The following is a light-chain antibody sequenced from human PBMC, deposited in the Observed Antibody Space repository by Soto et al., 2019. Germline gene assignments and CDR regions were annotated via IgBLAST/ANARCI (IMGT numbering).Light chain of an antibody. CDR1: SSNIGAGYD. Sequence: QSVLTQPPSVSGAPGQSVTISCTGDSSNIGAGYDVHWYQQLPGTAPKLLIYVNINRPSGVPDRFSASRSDSSASLAITGLQAEDEADYYCQSYDSSLRVLFGGGTKLTVL. CDR3: QSYDSSLRVL. CDR2: VNI. J-gene: IGLJ2*01. V-gene: IGLV1-40*01.